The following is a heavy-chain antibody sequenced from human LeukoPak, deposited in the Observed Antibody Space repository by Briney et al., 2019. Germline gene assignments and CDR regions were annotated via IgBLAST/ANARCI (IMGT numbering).Heavy chain of an antibody. CDR1: GFTFSSYS. CDR3: ARGRAAAGRPYYFDY. J-gene: IGHJ4*02. D-gene: IGHD6-13*01. V-gene: IGHV3-21*01. Sequence: KPGGSLRLSCAASGFTFSSYSTNWVRQAPGKGLEWVSSISSSSSYIYYADSVKGRFTISRDNAKNSLYLQMNSLRAEDTAVYYCARGRAAAGRPYYFDYWGQGTLVTVSS. CDR2: ISSSSSYI.